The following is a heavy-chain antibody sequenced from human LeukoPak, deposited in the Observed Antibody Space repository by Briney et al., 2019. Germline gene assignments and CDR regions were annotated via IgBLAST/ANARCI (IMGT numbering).Heavy chain of an antibody. CDR2: INPSGGST. V-gene: IGHV1-46*01. CDR1: RYTFTSYY. D-gene: IGHD2-21*02. J-gene: IGHJ6*02. CDR3: AREMGAYCGGDCYPYYGMDV. Sequence: ASVKVSCKASRYTFTSYYMHWVRQAPGQRLEWMGIINPSGGSTSYARKFQGRVTMTRDTSTSTVYMELSSLRSEDTAVYYCAREMGAYCGGDCYPYYGMDVWGQGTTVTVSS.